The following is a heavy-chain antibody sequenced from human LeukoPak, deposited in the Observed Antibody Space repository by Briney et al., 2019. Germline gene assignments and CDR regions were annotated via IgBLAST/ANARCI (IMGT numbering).Heavy chain of an antibody. Sequence: ASVKVSCKASGYTFTGYYMHWVRQAPGQGLEWMGWINPNSGGTNYAQKFQGRVTMTRDTSISTAYMELSRLRSEDTAVYYCATHRRYDFWSGFGSEYTHLPYAFDIWGQGTMVTVSS. CDR1: GYTFTGYY. D-gene: IGHD3-3*01. CDR2: INPNSGGT. V-gene: IGHV1-2*02. CDR3: ATHRRYDFWSGFGSEYTHLPYAFDI. J-gene: IGHJ3*02.